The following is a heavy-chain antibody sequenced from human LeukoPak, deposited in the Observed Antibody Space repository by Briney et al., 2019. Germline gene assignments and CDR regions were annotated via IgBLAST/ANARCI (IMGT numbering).Heavy chain of an antibody. V-gene: IGHV3-48*03. CDR2: ISSSGSTI. D-gene: IGHD4-11*01. CDR1: GFTFSSYE. Sequence: PGGSLRLSCAAPGFTFSSYEMSWVRQAPGKGLEWVSYISSSGSTIYYADSVKGRFTISRDNAKNSLYLQMNSLRAEDTAVYYRAVLYSNYYYYGMDVWGQGTTVTVSS. J-gene: IGHJ6*02. CDR3: AVLYSNYYYYGMDV.